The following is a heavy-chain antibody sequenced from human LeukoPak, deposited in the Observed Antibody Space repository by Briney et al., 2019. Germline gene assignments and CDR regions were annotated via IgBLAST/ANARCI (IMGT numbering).Heavy chain of an antibody. V-gene: IGHV1-2*02. CDR1: GYDFTGHY. Sequence: GASVKVSSKASGYDFTGHYIHWVRQAPGQGLEWMGWINPSSGVTIYTQKFQGRVTMTRDTAISTAYMELRRLKSDDTAVYYCAREVLVYGLDVWGNGTTVIVSA. J-gene: IGHJ6*04. CDR2: INPSSGVT. CDR3: AREVLVYGLDV. D-gene: IGHD3-3*02.